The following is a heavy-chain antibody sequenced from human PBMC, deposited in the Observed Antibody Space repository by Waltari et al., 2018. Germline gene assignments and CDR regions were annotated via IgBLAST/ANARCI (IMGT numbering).Heavy chain of an antibody. CDR2: ISGSGGST. D-gene: IGHD2-15*01. J-gene: IGHJ4*02. CDR3: ATRTLGYCSGGSCYGPFGY. V-gene: IGHV3-23*01. Sequence: QAPGKGLEWVSAISGSGGSTYYADSVKGRFTISRDNSKNTLYLQMNSLRAEDTAVYYCATRTLGYCSGGSCYGPFGYWGQGTLVTVSS.